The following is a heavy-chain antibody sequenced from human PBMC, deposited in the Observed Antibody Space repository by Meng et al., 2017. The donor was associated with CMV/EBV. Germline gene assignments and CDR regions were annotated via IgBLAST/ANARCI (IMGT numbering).Heavy chain of an antibody. D-gene: IGHD4-17*01. CDR3: ARGGTTVTTQTGNDY. J-gene: IGHJ4*02. CDR1: GFTFSSYS. V-gene: IGHV3-21*01. Sequence: GGSLRLSCAASGFTFSSYSMNWVRQAPGKGLEWVSSISSSSSYIYYADSVKGRFTISRDNAKNSLYLQMNSLRAEDTAVYYCARGGTTVTTQTGNDYWGQGTLVTVSS. CDR2: ISSSSSYI.